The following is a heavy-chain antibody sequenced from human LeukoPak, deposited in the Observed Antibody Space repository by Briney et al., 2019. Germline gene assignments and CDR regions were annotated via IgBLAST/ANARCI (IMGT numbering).Heavy chain of an antibody. D-gene: IGHD6-13*01. V-gene: IGHV1-18*01. CDR1: GNTFPSYV. CDR2: ISAYNGNT. CDR3: AVSSSGLG. Sequence: ASVKVSCKASGNTFPSYVFTGVRQAPGQGLEWMGWISAYNGNTNYAQKLQGRVTMTTDTSTSTAYMELRSLRSDDTAVYYCAVSSSGLGWGQGTLVTVSS. J-gene: IGHJ4*02.